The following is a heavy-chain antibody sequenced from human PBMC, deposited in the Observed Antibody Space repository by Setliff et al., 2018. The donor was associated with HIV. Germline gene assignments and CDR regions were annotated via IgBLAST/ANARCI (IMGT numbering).Heavy chain of an antibody. CDR2: IDPADSYT. Sequence: PGESLKISCKGSGFSFTSYWISWVRQMPGKCLEWMGRIDPADSYTHYSPSFQGHITISIDKSISSASLHWSSLRTSDTAIYYCARHFGYNPGWFDSWGQGTLVTVSS. J-gene: IGHJ5*01. V-gene: IGHV5-10-1*01. CDR3: ARHFGYNPGWFDS. D-gene: IGHD3-10*01. CDR1: GFSFTSYW.